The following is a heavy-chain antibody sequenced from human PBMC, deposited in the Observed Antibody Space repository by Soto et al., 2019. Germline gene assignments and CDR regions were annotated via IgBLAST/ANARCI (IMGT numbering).Heavy chain of an antibody. J-gene: IGHJ6*02. V-gene: IGHV3-23*01. CDR2: ISGSGGST. Sequence: PGGSLRLSCAASGFTFSSYVMSWVRQAPGKGLEWVSAISGSGGSTYYADSVKGRFTISRDNSKNTLYLQMNSLRAEDTALYYCAKSDFDILTGSSMAVWGQGTTVTVSS. CDR3: AKSDFDILTGSSMAV. D-gene: IGHD3-9*01. CDR1: GFTFSSYV.